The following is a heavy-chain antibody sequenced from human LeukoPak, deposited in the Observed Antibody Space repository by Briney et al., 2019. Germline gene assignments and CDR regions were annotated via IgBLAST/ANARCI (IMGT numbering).Heavy chain of an antibody. CDR3: ARSQGILTGYYFDY. Sequence: ASVKVSCKASGGTFSSYAISWVRQAPGQGLEWMGGIIPIFGTANYAQKFQGRVTITADESASTAYMELSSLRSEDTAVYYCARSQGILTGYYFDYWGQGTLVTVSS. J-gene: IGHJ4*02. CDR2: IIPIFGTA. CDR1: GGTFSSYA. D-gene: IGHD3-9*01. V-gene: IGHV1-69*13.